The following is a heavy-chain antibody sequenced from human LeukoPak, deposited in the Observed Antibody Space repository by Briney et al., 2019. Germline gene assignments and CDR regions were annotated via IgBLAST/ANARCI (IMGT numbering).Heavy chain of an antibody. J-gene: IGHJ4*02. CDR3: AKGFSTWFFDY. CDR2: IYRDGST. D-gene: IGHD3-10*01. V-gene: IGHV3-53*01. CDR1: GFTVSSNY. Sequence: PGGSLRLSCAASGFTVSSNYMSWVRQAPGKGLEWVSVIYRDGSTYYADSVKGRFTMSRDNSKSTLDLQMNSLRAEDTAVYYCAKGFSTWFFDYWGQGVLVTVSS.